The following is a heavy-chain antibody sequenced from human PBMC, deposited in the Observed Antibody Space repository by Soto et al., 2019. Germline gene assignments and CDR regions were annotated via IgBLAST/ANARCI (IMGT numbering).Heavy chain of an antibody. V-gene: IGHV4-30-4*01. CDR2: IYYSGST. Sequence: PSETLSLTCTVCGGSISSGDYYWSWIRQPPGKGLEWIGYIYYSGSTYYNPSLKSRVTISVDTSKNQFSLKLSSVTAADTAVYYCARVTICDEAYGMDVWGQGTTVTVSS. CDR3: ARVTICDEAYGMDV. CDR1: GGSISSGDYY. J-gene: IGHJ6*02. D-gene: IGHD3-3*01.